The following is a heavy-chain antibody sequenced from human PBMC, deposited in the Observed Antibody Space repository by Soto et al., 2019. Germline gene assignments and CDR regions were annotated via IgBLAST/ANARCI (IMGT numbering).Heavy chain of an antibody. V-gene: IGHV1-69*13. Sequence: GASVKVSCKASGCTVSSYAISCVRQAPGQGLEWMGGIIPIFGTANYAQKFQGRVTITADESTSTAYMELSSLRSEDTAVYYCARGGDGGYEGAFDIWGQGTMVTVSS. CDR1: GCTVSSYA. D-gene: IGHD5-12*01. J-gene: IGHJ3*02. CDR2: IIPIFGTA. CDR3: ARGGDGGYEGAFDI.